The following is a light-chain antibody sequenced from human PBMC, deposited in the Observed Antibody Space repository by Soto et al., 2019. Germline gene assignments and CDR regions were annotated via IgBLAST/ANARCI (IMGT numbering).Light chain of an antibody. CDR2: KAS. CDR3: QHYNSYPEA. V-gene: IGKV1-5*03. Sequence: DMRMTQSPSTLSVSVGDRVTITCRASQTISSWLAWYQQKPGKAPKLLIYKASTLKSGVPSRLRGSGSGTEFTLTISSLQTDDFATYYCQHYNSYPEAFGQGTKVDIK. CDR1: QTISSW. J-gene: IGKJ1*01.